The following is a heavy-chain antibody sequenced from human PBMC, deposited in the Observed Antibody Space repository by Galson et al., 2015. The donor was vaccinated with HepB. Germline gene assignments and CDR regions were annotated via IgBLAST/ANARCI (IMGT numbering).Heavy chain of an antibody. D-gene: IGHD3-22*01. CDR1: GFTFSSYD. CDR2: IGTAGDP. Sequence: SLRLSCAASGFTFSSYDMHWFRQATGTGLEWVSAIGTAGDPYYPGSVKGRFTISRENAKNSLYLQTNSLRAGDTAVYYCARGNYDSSGYYWGGYYFVYSGQGTLVPVSS. V-gene: IGHV3-13*05. CDR3: ARGNYDSSGYYWGGYYFVY. J-gene: IGHJ4*02.